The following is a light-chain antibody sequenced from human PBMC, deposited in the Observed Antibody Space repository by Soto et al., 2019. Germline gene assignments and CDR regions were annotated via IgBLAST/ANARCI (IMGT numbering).Light chain of an antibody. CDR3: SSYTSSRTLYV. Sequence: QSVLTQPASVSGSPGQSITISCTGTSSDVGGYNFVSWYQQLPGKAPKFIIYEVSYRPSGVSNRFSGSTSGNTASLTISGLQAEDEADYYCSSYTSSRTLYVFGTGTKVTVL. CDR2: EVS. V-gene: IGLV2-14*01. CDR1: SSDVGGYNF. J-gene: IGLJ1*01.